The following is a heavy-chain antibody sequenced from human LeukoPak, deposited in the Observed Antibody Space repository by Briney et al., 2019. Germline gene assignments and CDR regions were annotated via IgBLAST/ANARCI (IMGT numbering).Heavy chain of an antibody. CDR3: AREGGPEIQLWFSADYDY. CDR1: GFTFDDYA. V-gene: IGHV3-9*01. Sequence: GGSLRLSCAASGFTFDDYAMHWVRQAPGKGLEWVSGISWNSGSIGYADSVKGRFTISRDNAKNSLYLQMNSLRAEDTAVYYCAREGGPEIQLWFSADYDYWGQGTLVTVSS. CDR2: ISWNSGSI. D-gene: IGHD5-18*01. J-gene: IGHJ4*02.